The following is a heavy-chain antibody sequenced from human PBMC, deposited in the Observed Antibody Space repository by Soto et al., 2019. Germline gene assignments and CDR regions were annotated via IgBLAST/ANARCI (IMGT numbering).Heavy chain of an antibody. CDR3: ARTTAVPNTLRSRYFFDY. CDR2: VYYSGTT. J-gene: IGHJ4*02. Sequence: SETLSLTYSVSGGSVSDKTYYWSWIRQPPGKRLEWIGYVYYSGTTNYNPSLKSRVTISVDLSKNRFSLRLSSVTTADTALYYCARTTAVPNTLRSRYFFDYWGQGTLVTVSS. D-gene: IGHD4-17*01. CDR1: GGSVSDKTYY. V-gene: IGHV4-61*01.